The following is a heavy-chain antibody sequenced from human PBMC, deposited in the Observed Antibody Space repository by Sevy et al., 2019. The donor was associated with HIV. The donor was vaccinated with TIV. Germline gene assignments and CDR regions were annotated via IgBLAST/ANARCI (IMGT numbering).Heavy chain of an antibody. CDR2: IYSGGST. D-gene: IGHD2-15*01. CDR3: AREGVAEFKYYGMDV. Sequence: GGSLRLSCAASGFTVSSNYMSWVRQAPGKGLEWVSVIYSGGSTYYADSVKDRFTISRDNSKNTLYLQMNSLRAEDTAVYYCAREGVAEFKYYGMDVWGQGTTVTVSS. V-gene: IGHV3-53*01. CDR1: GFTVSSNY. J-gene: IGHJ6*02.